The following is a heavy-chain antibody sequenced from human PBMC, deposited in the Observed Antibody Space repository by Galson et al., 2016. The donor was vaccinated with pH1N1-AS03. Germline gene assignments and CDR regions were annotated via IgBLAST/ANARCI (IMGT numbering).Heavy chain of an antibody. V-gene: IGHV3-64*01. CDR2: ISANGDST. D-gene: IGHD3-10*01. Sequence: PGKGLEYISAISANGDSTHYANSVKGRFTISRDNSKNTVYLQMGSLRAEDMGVFYCAREYYYGSGPYYMDVWGKGTTVIVSS. J-gene: IGHJ6*03. CDR3: AREYYYGSGPYYMDV.